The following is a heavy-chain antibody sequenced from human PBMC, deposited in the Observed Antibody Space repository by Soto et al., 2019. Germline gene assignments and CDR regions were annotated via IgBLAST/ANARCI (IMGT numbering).Heavy chain of an antibody. CDR1: GGTFSSYA. CDR3: AREKDDFNWFDP. Sequence: SVKVSCKASGGTFSSYAISWVRQAPGQGLEWMGGIIPIFGTANYAQKFQGRVTITADKSTSTAYMELSSLRSEDTAVYYCAREKDDFNWFDPWGQGTLVTVS. J-gene: IGHJ5*02. D-gene: IGHD2-21*02. CDR2: IIPIFGTA. V-gene: IGHV1-69*06.